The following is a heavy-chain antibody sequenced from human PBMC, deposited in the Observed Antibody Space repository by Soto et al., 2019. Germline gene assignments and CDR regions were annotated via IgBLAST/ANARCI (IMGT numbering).Heavy chain of an antibody. V-gene: IGHV1-69*06. CDR1: GGTLSSYA. J-gene: IGHJ6*02. D-gene: IGHD2-2*01. CDR3: ASHSQDIVVVPAASLRYGMDV. CDR2: IIPIFGTA. Sequence: AASVKVSWKASGGTLSSYAISWVRQAPGQGLEWMGGIIPIFGTANYAQKFQGRVTITADKSTSTAYMELSSLRSEDTAVYYCASHSQDIVVVPAASLRYGMDVWGQGTTVTVSS.